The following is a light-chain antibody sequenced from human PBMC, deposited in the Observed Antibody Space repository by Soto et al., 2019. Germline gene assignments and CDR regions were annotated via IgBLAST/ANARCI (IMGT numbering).Light chain of an antibody. V-gene: IGKV3-20*01. J-gene: IGKJ1*01. CDR2: GTS. Sequence: ETVLTQSPATLSLSPGERATLSCRTSQSVSSSYLAWYQQKPGQAPRLLIHGTSTRATDIPNRFSGSGSGTDFTLTISGLEAEDVAVYYCQQYGGSPTWTFGQGTKVEIK. CDR3: QQYGGSPTWT. CDR1: QSVSSSY.